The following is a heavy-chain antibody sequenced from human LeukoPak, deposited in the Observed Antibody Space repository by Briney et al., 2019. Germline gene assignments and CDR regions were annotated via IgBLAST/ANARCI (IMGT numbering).Heavy chain of an antibody. J-gene: IGHJ5*02. V-gene: IGHV1-8*03. CDR2: MNPNSGNT. CDR3: ASSGGYSHGYHS. D-gene: IGHD5-18*01. Sequence: ASVKVSCKASRYTFTSYDINWVRQATGQGLEWMGWMNPNSGNTGYAQKFQGRVTITRNTSISTAYMELSSLRSDDTAVYYCASSGGYSHGYHSWGQGTLVTVSS. CDR1: RYTFTSYD.